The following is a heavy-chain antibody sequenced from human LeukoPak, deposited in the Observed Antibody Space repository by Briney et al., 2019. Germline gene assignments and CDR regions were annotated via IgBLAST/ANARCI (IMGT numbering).Heavy chain of an antibody. CDR2: IYLGDSET. J-gene: IGHJ4*02. CDR3: ARHPSYTSGWPLDY. D-gene: IGHD6-19*01. Sequence: GESLKISCQGSGYSSTNSWIGWVRQVPGKGLEWMGIIYLGDSETRYSPSFQGQVTISADKSITTAYLQWSSLKASDTAIYYCARHPSYTSGWPLDYWGQGTLVTVSS. CDR1: GYSSTNSW. V-gene: IGHV5-51*01.